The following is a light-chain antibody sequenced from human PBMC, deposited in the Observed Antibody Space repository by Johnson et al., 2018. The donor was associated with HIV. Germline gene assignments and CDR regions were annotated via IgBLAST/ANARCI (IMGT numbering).Light chain of an antibody. CDR1: SSNIGNNY. Sequence: QLVLTQPPSVSAAPGQKVTISCSGSSSNIGNNYVSWYQQLPGTAPKLLIYENNKRPSGIPDRFSGSKSGTSATLGITGLQTGGEADYYCGTWDSSLSAVVFGTGTKVTVL. CDR3: GTWDSSLSAVV. CDR2: ENN. J-gene: IGLJ1*01. V-gene: IGLV1-51*02.